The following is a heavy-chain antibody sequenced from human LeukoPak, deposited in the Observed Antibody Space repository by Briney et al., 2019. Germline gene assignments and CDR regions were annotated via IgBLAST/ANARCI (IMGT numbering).Heavy chain of an antibody. D-gene: IGHD3-22*01. Sequence: GRSLRLSCAASGFTFDEYAMHRVRQAPGKGLEWVSGISWNSDRIGYADSVKGRFTISRDNAKNSLFLQMNSLRAEDTALYYCAKDMRGYYDTSGSLPSYYMDVWGQGTRSPSP. V-gene: IGHV3-9*01. CDR3: AKDMRGYYDTSGSLPSYYMDV. CDR2: ISWNSDRI. J-gene: IGHJ6*02. CDR1: GFTFDEYA.